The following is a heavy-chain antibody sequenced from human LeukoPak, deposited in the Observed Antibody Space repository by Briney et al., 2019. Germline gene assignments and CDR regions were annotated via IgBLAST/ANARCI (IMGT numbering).Heavy chain of an antibody. Sequence: SETLSLTCTVAGGSINSYYWGWLRQPPGKGLEWIGYIYYSGSTNYNPSLESRVTISVDTSKSQFSLKLSSVTAADTAVYYCARLKIPPRGYDIDYWGQGTLVTVSS. CDR2: IYYSGST. CDR1: GGSINSYY. CDR3: ARLKIPPRGYDIDY. V-gene: IGHV4-59*01. J-gene: IGHJ4*02. D-gene: IGHD3-9*01.